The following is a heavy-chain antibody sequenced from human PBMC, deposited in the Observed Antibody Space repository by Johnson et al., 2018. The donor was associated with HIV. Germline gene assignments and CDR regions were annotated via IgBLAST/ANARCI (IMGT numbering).Heavy chain of an antibody. V-gene: IGHV3-33*06. CDR2: IWYDGSNE. CDR1: GFTFSSYP. J-gene: IGHJ3*02. Sequence: QVQLVESGGGLGKPGGSLRLSCAASGFTFSSYPMHWVRQAPGKGLEWVAVIWYDGSNEYYADSVKGRFTISRDNSKNTLYLQMSSLRADDTAVYYCAKGQVARGPLDIWGQGTMVTVSS. D-gene: IGHD2-15*01. CDR3: AKGQVARGPLDI.